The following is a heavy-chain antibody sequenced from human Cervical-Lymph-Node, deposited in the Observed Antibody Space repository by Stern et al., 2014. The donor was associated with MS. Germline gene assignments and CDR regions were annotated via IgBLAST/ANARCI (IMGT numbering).Heavy chain of an antibody. J-gene: IGHJ5*02. CDR3: ARATDL. V-gene: IGHV4-59*01. Sequence: QVQLQESGPGLLRPSETLSLTCTVSGASITSYYWSWIRQPPGKGLEWIGYIYYRGNTNYNASLKVRVAISIGTSKTQFSLRLSSVTAADTAVYYCARATDLWGQGTLVTVSS. CDR2: IYYRGNT. CDR1: GASITSYY.